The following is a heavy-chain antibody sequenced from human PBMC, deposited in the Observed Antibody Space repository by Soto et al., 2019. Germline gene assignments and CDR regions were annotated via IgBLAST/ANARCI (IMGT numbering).Heavy chain of an antibody. CDR2: ISGSGGST. CDR1: GFSFSTYA. V-gene: IGHV3-23*01. D-gene: IGHD3-22*01. J-gene: IGHJ6*02. CDR3: AKGVNYYDSSGYYSYYYNGMDV. Sequence: EVQLLESGGNLVQPGGSLRLSCAASGFSFSTYAMSWVRQAPGKGLEWVSAISGSGGSTYYADSVKGRFTISRDNSKSTLYLQMNSLRAEDTAVYYCAKGVNYYDSSGYYSYYYNGMDVSGQGTTVTVSS.